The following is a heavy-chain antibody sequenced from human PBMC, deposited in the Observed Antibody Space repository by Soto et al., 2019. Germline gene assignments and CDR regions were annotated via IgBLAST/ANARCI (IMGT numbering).Heavy chain of an antibody. CDR1: GFTFSSYS. Sequence: TGGSLRLSCAASGFTFSSYSMNWVRQAPGKGLEWVSSISSSSSSYIYYADSVKGRFTISRDNAKNSLYLQMNSLRAEDTAVYYCARDQGRGYSPVLYGMDVWGQGTTVTVSS. J-gene: IGHJ6*02. CDR2: ISSSSSSYI. V-gene: IGHV3-21*01. D-gene: IGHD5-18*01. CDR3: ARDQGRGYSPVLYGMDV.